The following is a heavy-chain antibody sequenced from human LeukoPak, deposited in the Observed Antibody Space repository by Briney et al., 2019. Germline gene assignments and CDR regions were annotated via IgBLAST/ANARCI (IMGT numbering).Heavy chain of an antibody. CDR3: ARDRNSGESSGWSYYFDY. Sequence: PGGSLRLSCAASGFTFSGYTMHWVRQAPGKGLEYVSGISSNGGSTYYANSVKGRFSISRDNSKNTLYLQMGSLRAEDMAVYYCARDRNSGESSGWSYYFDYWGQGTLVTVSS. J-gene: IGHJ4*02. CDR1: GFTFSGYT. V-gene: IGHV3-64*01. CDR2: ISSNGGST. D-gene: IGHD6-19*01.